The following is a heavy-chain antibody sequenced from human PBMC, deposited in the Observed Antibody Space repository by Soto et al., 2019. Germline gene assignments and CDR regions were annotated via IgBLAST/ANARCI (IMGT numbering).Heavy chain of an antibody. J-gene: IGHJ6*02. CDR2: IYYSGST. V-gene: IGHV4-39*01. CDR3: ARLVRGVIIIIRGYYGMDV. Sequence: SQPLSLTCTVSGGSIISSSYYWGWIRQPPGKGLEWIGSIYYSGSTYYNPSLKSRVTISVDTSKNQFSLKLSSVTAADTAVYYCARLVRGVIIIIRGYYGMDVWGQGTTVTVSS. CDR1: GGSIISSSYY. D-gene: IGHD3-10*01.